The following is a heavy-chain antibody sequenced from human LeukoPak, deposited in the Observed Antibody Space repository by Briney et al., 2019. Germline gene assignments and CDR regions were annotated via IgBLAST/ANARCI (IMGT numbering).Heavy chain of an antibody. CDR1: GFIFSSYG. V-gene: IGHV3-74*01. D-gene: IGHD3-10*01. CDR3: ARDQDGSGSYYNRIYYYYYMDV. CDR2: INSDGSST. Sequence: PGGSLRLSCAASGFIFSSYGMSWVRQAPGKGLVWVSRINSDGSSTSYADSVKGRFTISRDNAKNTLYLQMNSLRAEDTAVYYCARDQDGSGSYYNRIYYYYYMDVWGKGTTVTISS. J-gene: IGHJ6*03.